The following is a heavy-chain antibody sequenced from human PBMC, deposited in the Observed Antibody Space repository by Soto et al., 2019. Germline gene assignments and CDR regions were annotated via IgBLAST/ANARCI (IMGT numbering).Heavy chain of an antibody. CDR1: GYTFTGYY. D-gene: IGHD3-22*01. CDR2: INPNSGGT. CDR3: TRDRFAVVVIHEAFDI. J-gene: IGHJ3*02. Sequence: ASVKVSCKASGYTFTGYYMHWVRQAPGQGLEWMGWINPNSGGTNYAQKFQGWVTMTRDTSISTAYMELSRLRSDDTAVYYCTRDRFAVVVIHEAFDIWGPGTMVTVSS. V-gene: IGHV1-2*04.